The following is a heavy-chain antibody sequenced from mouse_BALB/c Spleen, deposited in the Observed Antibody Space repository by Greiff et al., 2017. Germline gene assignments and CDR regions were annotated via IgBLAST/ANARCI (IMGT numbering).Heavy chain of an antibody. CDR2: ISSGSSTI. V-gene: IGHV5-17*02. CDR1: GFTFSSFG. Sequence: EVMLVESGGGLVQPGGSRKLSCAASGFTFSSFGMHWVRQAPEKGLEWVAYISSGSSTIYYADTVKGRFTISRDNPKNTLFLQMTSLRSEDTAMYYCANLILDYWGQGTTLTVSS. D-gene: IGHD1-1*01. J-gene: IGHJ2*01. CDR3: ANLILDY.